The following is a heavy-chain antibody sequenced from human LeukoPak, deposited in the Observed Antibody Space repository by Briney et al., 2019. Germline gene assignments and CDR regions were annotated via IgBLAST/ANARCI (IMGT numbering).Heavy chain of an antibody. CDR3: ARFASGSHADY. Sequence: QTLSLTCAISGDSVSRNSVTWNWIRQSPSRGLEWLARTDYRSKWYIDYAASVKSRISVIPDTSKNQLSLHLNSVTPEDSAVYYCARFASGSHADYWGQGILVTVSS. CDR1: GDSVSRNSVT. J-gene: IGHJ4*02. CDR2: TDYRSKWYI. D-gene: IGHD3-16*01. V-gene: IGHV6-1*01.